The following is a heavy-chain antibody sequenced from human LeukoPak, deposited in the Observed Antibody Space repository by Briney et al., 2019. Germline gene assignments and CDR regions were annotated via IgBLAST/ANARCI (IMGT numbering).Heavy chain of an antibody. CDR2: IYPGDSDT. Sequence: KIGASLKISCEGSGYSFTSYWIGWARPLPGKGLEWMGIIYPGDSDTRYSPSFQGQVTISADKSISTAYLQWSSLKASDTAMYYCARLDPPGWFDPWGQGTLVTVSS. CDR3: ARLDPPGWFDP. V-gene: IGHV5-51*01. J-gene: IGHJ5*02. CDR1: GYSFTSYW.